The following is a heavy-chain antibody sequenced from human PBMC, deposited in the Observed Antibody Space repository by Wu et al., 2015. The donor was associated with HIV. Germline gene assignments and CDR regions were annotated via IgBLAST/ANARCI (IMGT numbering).Heavy chain of an antibody. CDR1: GDTFNTYT. D-gene: IGHD5/OR15-5a*01. CDR3: ATWKVVGGSLRLDY. CDR2: ISIYNANT. Sequence: QVQLVQSGDEVREPGASVRVSCKASGDTFNTYTLAWVRQAPGQGLEWMGWISIYNANTKSYAQKFHDRVRLTTDTSTTTVYMELRSLKSDDTAMYFCATWKVVGGSLRLDYWGQGTLVTVSS. V-gene: IGHV1-18*01. J-gene: IGHJ4*02.